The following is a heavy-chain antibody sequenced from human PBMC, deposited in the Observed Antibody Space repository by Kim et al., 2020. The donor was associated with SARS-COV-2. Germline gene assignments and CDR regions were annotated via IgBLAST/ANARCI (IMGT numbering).Heavy chain of an antibody. J-gene: IGHJ4*01. D-gene: IGHD5-12*01. Sequence: SETLSLTCAVYGGSFSGYYWSWIRQPPGKGLEWIGEINHSGSTNYNPSLKSRVTISVDTSKNQFSLKLSSVTAADTAVYYCARGPDIVATFNFDYWGHGT. CDR3: ARGPDIVATFNFDY. CDR2: INHSGST. CDR1: GGSFSGYY. V-gene: IGHV4-34*01.